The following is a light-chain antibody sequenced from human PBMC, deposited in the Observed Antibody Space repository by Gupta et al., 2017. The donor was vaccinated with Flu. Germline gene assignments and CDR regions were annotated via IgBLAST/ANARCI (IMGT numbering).Light chain of an antibody. V-gene: IGLV3-25*03. CDR1: ALADHY. J-gene: IGLJ2*01. CDR3: QSSDNRGTYVI. Sequence: SSELTQPPSVSVFPDQTARPTCSGDALADHYGYWYQQKPGQAPTMVVRKDNQRPSGIPERFSGSSSGTKFTLTISGVQAEDEADYYCQSSDNRGTYVIFGGGTKLTVL. CDR2: KDN.